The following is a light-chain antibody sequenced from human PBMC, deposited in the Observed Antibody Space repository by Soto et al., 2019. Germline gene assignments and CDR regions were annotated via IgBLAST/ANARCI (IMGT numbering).Light chain of an antibody. CDR2: GAS. CDR1: QSVSSN. CDR3: QQYNNWPLLT. V-gene: IGKV3-15*01. J-gene: IGKJ4*01. Sequence: EIVMTQSPATLSVSPGERATLSCRASQSVSSNVAWYQQKPGQAPRLLIYGASTRATGIPARFSGSGSGTEFTLTISSLQSEYFAVYCCQQYNNWPLLTFGGGTKVELK.